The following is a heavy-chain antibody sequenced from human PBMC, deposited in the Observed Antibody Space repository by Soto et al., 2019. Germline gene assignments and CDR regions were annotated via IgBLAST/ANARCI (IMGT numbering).Heavy chain of an antibody. J-gene: IGHJ4*02. CDR3: VRVSSSGWPVDY. CDR1: GFTFSDYY. V-gene: IGHV3-11*01. Sequence: QVQLVESGGGLVKPGGSLRLSCAASGFTFSDYYMSWIRQAPGKGLEWVSYISSSGNTVYYADSVKGRFTIARDNAKNSLYLHMSGLRAEDTAVYYCVRVSSSGWPVDYWGQGTLVTVSS. D-gene: IGHD6-19*01. CDR2: ISSSGNTV.